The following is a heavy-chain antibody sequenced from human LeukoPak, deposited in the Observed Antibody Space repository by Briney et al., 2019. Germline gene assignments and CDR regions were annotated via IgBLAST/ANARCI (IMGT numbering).Heavy chain of an antibody. CDR3: AIEIFGSGSYPDY. J-gene: IGHJ4*02. Sequence: GGSLRLSCAASGFSFSTYAMHWVRQAPGKGLEWVALIWHDASHTFYTDSVKGRFTISRDNSKNTVYLQMNSLGGEDTAVYYCAIEIFGSGSYPDYWGQGTLVTVSS. V-gene: IGHV3-33*01. CDR1: GFSFSTYA. CDR2: IWHDASHT. D-gene: IGHD3-10*01.